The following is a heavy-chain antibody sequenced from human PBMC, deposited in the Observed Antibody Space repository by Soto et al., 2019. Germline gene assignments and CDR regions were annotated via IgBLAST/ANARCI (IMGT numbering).Heavy chain of an antibody. Sequence: GGSLRLSCAASGFTFSSYSMNWVRQAPGKGLEWVSYISSSSSTIYYADSVKGRFTISRDNAKNSLYLQMNSLRAEDTAVYYCARDMTTQFWSGYWTNAFDIWGQGTMVTVSS. D-gene: IGHD3-3*01. CDR1: GFTFSSYS. CDR3: ARDMTTQFWSGYWTNAFDI. CDR2: ISSSSSTI. V-gene: IGHV3-48*01. J-gene: IGHJ3*02.